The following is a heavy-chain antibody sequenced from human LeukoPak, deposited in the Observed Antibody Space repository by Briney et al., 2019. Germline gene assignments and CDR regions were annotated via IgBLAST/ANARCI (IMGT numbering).Heavy chain of an antibody. V-gene: IGHV1-18*01. D-gene: IGHD6-19*01. CDR2: ISAYNGNT. J-gene: IGHJ4*02. Sequence: ASVKVSCKASGYTFTSYGISWVRQAPGQGLEWMGWISAYNGNTNYAQKLQGRVTMTTDTSTSTAYMELRSLRSDDTAVYYCARDQAQAVAGSIFDYWGQGTLVTVSS. CDR1: GYTFTSYG. CDR3: ARDQAQAVAGSIFDY.